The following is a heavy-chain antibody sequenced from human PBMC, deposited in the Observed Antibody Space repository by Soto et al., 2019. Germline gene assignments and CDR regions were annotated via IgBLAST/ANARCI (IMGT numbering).Heavy chain of an antibody. CDR3: AKDPPWTVEPLAMDV. D-gene: IGHD4-4*01. CDR2: FSGSGGNI. V-gene: IGHV3-23*01. J-gene: IGHJ6*02. CDR1: GFTFTTHA. Sequence: EVQLLESGGGLVQPGGSLRLSCVASGFTFTTHAMSWVRLSPGKGLERVSTFSGSGGNIYYAEAVKGRLTISRDDSKNTLYLQMNSLRVEDTAVYYCAKDPPWTVEPLAMDVWGQGTTVTVSS.